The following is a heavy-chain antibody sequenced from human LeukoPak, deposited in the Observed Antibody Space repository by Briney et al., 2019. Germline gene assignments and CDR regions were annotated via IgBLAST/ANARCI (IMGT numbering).Heavy chain of an antibody. CDR1: GFTFSIYW. CDR2: IFGNGFTT. V-gene: IGHV3-23*01. J-gene: IGHJ5*01. CDR3: AKGLGEFASAPDS. Sequence: PGGSLRLSCAASGFTFSIYWMSWVRQAPGKGLEWVSAIFGNGFTTYYADSVKGRFIISRDNSQNRLFLQVNSLRVEDTAVYYCAKGLGEFASAPDSWGQGTLVTVSS.